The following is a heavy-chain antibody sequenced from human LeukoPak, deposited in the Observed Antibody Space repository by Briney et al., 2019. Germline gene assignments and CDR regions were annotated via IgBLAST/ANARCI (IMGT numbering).Heavy chain of an antibody. D-gene: IGHD3-22*01. CDR3: ARDNYDSTGGAFDI. CDR1: GFTFSSYG. J-gene: IGHJ3*02. Sequence: GGSLRLSCAASGFTFSSYGMHWVRQAPGQGLEWMGIINPSGGSTSYAQKFQGRVTMTRDTSTSTVYMELSSLRSEDTAVYYCARDNYDSTGGAFDIWGQGTMITVSS. V-gene: IGHV1-46*01. CDR2: INPSGGST.